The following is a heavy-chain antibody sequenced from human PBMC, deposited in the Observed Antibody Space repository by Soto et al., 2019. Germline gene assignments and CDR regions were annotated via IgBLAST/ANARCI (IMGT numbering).Heavy chain of an antibody. CDR3: AREGRGYSGYGAYYYYGMDV. Sequence: QVQIVQSGPEVKRPGTSVRVSCKTSGFTFTNSAVQWVRQARGQRLEWIGWIIVASGRTNYAREVQERVTISRDTSTSTAYMELSSLRSEDTAVYYCAREGRGYSGYGAYYYYGMDVWGQGTTVTVSS. CDR1: GFTFTNSA. J-gene: IGHJ6*02. CDR2: IIVASGRT. V-gene: IGHV1-58*01. D-gene: IGHD5-12*01.